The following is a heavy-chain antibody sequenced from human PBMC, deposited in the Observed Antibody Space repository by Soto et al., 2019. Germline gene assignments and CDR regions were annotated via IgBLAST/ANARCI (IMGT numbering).Heavy chain of an antibody. CDR3: AKDLARFLEWLYPYYYYYYDLDG. D-gene: IGHD3-3*01. J-gene: IGHJ6*02. CDR2: ISYDGSNK. V-gene: IGHV3-30*18. CDR1: GFTFSSYG. Sequence: GGSLRLSCAASGFTFSSYGMLWVRQAPGKGLEWVAVISYDGSNKYYADSVKGRFTISRDNSKNTLYLQMHSLRAEDTAVYYCAKDLARFLEWLYPYYYYYYDLDGWGQGTPVTVS.